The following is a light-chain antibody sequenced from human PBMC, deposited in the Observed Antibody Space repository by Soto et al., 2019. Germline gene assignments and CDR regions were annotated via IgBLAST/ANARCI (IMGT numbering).Light chain of an antibody. V-gene: IGKV1-13*02. CDR1: QGISSA. CDR3: QQFTSYPFT. CDR2: DAS. J-gene: IGKJ3*01. Sequence: AIQLTQSPSSLSASVGDRVTITCRASQGISSALAWYQQKPGKAPKLLIYDASSLESGVPSRFSGSGSGTDFTITISSLQPEDFATYYCQQFTSYPFTFGPGTTVDIQ.